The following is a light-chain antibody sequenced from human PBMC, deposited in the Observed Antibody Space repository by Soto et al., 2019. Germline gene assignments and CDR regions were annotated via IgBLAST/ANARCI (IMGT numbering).Light chain of an antibody. CDR2: EVS. J-gene: IGLJ1*01. CDR3: SSYTSSSTPHV. CDR1: SSDVGGYNY. Sequence: QSALTQPASVSGSPGQSITISCTGTSSDVGGYNYVSWYQQHPGKAPKLMIYEVSNRPLGVSNRFSGSKSGNTASLTISGLQAEDEADYYCSSYTSSSTPHVFGTGTKLTVL. V-gene: IGLV2-14*01.